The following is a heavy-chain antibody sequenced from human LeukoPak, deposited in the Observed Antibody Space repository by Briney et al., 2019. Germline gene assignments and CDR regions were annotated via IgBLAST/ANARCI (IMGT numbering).Heavy chain of an antibody. CDR2: IYYSGST. J-gene: IGHJ4*02. Sequence: SETLSLTCTVSGGSISTYYWNWIREPPGKGLEWIGYIYYSGSTSYNPSLKSRVTMSVDTSENQVSLKLTSVTAADTAVYYCATARIKLPSSPFDYWGQGALVTVSS. V-gene: IGHV4-59*13. CDR1: GGSISTYY. CDR3: ATARIKLPSSPFDY. D-gene: IGHD2-15*01.